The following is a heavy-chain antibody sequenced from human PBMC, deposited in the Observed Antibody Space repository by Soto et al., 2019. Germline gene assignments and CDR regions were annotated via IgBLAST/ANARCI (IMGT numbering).Heavy chain of an antibody. Sequence: ETLSLTCTVSGGSISSSSYYWGWIRQPPGKGLEWIGSIYYSGSTYYNPSLKSRVTISVDTSKNQFSLKLSSVTAADTAVYYCARPVVLKGSYYGMDVWDQGTTVTVSS. J-gene: IGHJ6*02. V-gene: IGHV4-39*01. CDR3: ARPVVLKGSYYGMDV. D-gene: IGHD2-15*01. CDR2: IYYSGST. CDR1: GGSISSSSYY.